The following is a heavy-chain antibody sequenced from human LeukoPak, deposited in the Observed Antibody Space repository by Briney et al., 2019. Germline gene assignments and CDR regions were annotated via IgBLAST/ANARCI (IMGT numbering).Heavy chain of an antibody. Sequence: SETLSLTCTVSGGSISSSSYYWSWIRQPPGKGLEWIGSIYYSGSTYYNPSLKSRVTISVDTSKNQFSLKLSSVTAADTAVYYCARHCSGGSCYSGLFDYWGQGTLVTVSS. D-gene: IGHD2-15*01. J-gene: IGHJ4*02. CDR1: GGSISSSSYY. CDR3: ARHCSGGSCYSGLFDY. V-gene: IGHV4-39*01. CDR2: IYYSGST.